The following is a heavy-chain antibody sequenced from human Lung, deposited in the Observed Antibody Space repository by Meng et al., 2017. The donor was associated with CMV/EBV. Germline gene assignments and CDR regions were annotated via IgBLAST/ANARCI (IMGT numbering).Heavy chain of an antibody. Sequence: GEXXKISCADSTLTFRSYWMSWVRQAPGNGLEWVANIKQDGSGKFYADSVKGRFTISRDNAQKSLYLEMSNLRVEDTAVYYCAKDGGARGHKAYWGQGTLVTVSS. CDR3: AKDGGARGHKAY. J-gene: IGHJ4*02. CDR2: IKQDGSGK. V-gene: IGHV3-7*04. D-gene: IGHD3-16*01. CDR1: TLTFRSYW.